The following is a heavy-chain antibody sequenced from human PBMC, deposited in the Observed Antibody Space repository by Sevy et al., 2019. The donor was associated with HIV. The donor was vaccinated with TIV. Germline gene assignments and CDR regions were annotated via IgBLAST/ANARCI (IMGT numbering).Heavy chain of an antibody. D-gene: IGHD3-10*01. V-gene: IGHV4-4*07. CDR1: GDTISDYH. Sequence: SETLSLTCSVSGDTISDYHWTWLRQPAGKGLEWIGHMFGSGRTHLNPSLKTRVTMSVDRSQNRFSLKLTYVTDADTAVYYCASGGEMIRGGIGSKYAFFHMDVWGTGTSVTVSS. CDR3: ASGGEMIRGGIGSKYAFFHMDV. CDR2: MFGSGRT. J-gene: IGHJ6*03.